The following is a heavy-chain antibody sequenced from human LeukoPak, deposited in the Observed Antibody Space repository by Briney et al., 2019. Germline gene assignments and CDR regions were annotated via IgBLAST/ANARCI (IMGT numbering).Heavy chain of an antibody. Sequence: GGSLRLSCAASGFTFSSYWMSWVRQAPGKGLEWVANIKQDGSEKYYVDSVKGRFTISRDNAKNSLYLQMNSLRAEDTAVYYCAREGWGQLLSKYYFDYWGQGTLVTVSS. CDR3: AREGWGQLLSKYYFDY. CDR2: IKQDGSEK. J-gene: IGHJ4*02. D-gene: IGHD5-18*01. CDR1: GFTFSSYW. V-gene: IGHV3-7*04.